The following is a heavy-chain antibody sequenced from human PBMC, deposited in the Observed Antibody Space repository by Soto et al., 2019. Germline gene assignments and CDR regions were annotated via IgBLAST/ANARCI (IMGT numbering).Heavy chain of an antibody. D-gene: IGHD3-10*01. Sequence: PSETLSLTCTVSGGSITSDYSCWSWIRQPPGEGLEWIGHIFDSGTTYTNPSLRSQVAISLDTSKNHFSLTLSSVTAADTAVYYCVRQGFGRLHGLVDVWGQGTTVTVSS. J-gene: IGHJ6*02. CDR1: GGSITSDYSC. CDR2: IFDSGTT. CDR3: VRQGFGRLHGLVDV. V-gene: IGHV4-30-4*01.